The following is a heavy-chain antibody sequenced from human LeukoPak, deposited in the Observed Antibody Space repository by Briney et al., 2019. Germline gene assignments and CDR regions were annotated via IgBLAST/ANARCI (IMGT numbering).Heavy chain of an antibody. V-gene: IGHV4-59*12. Sequence: SETLSLTCTVSGGSISSYYWSWIRQRPGKGLEWIGYIYYSGSTNYNPSLKSRVTISVDTSKNQFSLKLSSVTAADTAVYYCARGGANSDFDWLSPSNWFDPWGQGTLVTVSS. J-gene: IGHJ5*02. CDR1: GGSISSYY. CDR2: IYYSGST. CDR3: ARGGANSDFDWLSPSNWFDP. D-gene: IGHD3-9*01.